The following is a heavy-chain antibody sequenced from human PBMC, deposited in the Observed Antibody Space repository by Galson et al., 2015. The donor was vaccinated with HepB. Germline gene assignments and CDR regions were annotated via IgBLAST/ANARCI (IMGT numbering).Heavy chain of an antibody. J-gene: IGHJ4*02. V-gene: IGHV1-2*02. D-gene: IGHD2-15*01. CDR1: GYTFTGYY. CDR3: ARIPGYCSGCSCSLFDY. CDR2: INPNSGGT. Sequence: SVKVSCKASGYTFTGYYLHWVRQAPGQGLEWMGWINPNSGGTNYAQKFQGRVTMTRDTSINTAYMELSRLRSDDTAVYYCARIPGYCSGCSCSLFDYWGQGTLVTVSS.